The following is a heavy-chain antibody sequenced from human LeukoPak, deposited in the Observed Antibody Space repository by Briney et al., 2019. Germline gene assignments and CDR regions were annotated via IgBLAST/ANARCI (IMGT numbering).Heavy chain of an antibody. J-gene: IGHJ5*02. CDR3: VRDRAEGRAWVEFDP. CDR2: LYSNGGK. Sequence: GGSLRLSCVASGFSVSSYGMSWVRQAPGKAPEWVSLLYSNGGKYYADSVQGRFIISRDNSKNTLYLQMNNLRVEDMAVYHCVRDRAEGRAWVEFDPWGQGTVVTVSS. V-gene: IGHV3-66*03. CDR1: GFSVSSYG.